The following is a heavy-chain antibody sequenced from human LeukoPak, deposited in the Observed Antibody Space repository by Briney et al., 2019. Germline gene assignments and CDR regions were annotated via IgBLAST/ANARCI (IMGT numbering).Heavy chain of an antibody. Sequence: GGSLRLSCAASGFTFSSYSMNWVRQAPGKGLEWVSAISGSGGSTYYADSVKGRFTISRDNSKNTLYLQMNSLRAEDTAVYYCTKDSGSYYQNFDYWGQGTLVTVSS. CDR2: ISGSGGST. CDR3: TKDSGSYYQNFDY. D-gene: IGHD1-26*01. V-gene: IGHV3-23*01. CDR1: GFTFSSYS. J-gene: IGHJ4*02.